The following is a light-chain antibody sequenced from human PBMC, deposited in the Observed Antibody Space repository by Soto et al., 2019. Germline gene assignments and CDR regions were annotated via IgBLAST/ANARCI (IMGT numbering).Light chain of an antibody. CDR1: SSDVGGYNY. CDR2: DVS. V-gene: IGLV2-14*01. CDR3: SSYTSSSPYV. J-gene: IGLJ1*01. Sequence: QSALTQPASVSGSPGQSITISCTGTSSDVGGYNYVSWYQQHPGKAPKLMIYDVSNRPSGVSNRFSGSKSGNTASLTISGLQDEDEADYYFSSYTSSSPYVFGTGTKVTVL.